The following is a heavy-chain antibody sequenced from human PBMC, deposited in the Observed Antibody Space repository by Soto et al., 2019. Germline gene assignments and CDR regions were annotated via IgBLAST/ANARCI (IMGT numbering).Heavy chain of an antibody. V-gene: IGHV3-30-3*01. J-gene: IGHJ4*02. CDR1: GFTFRSYA. CDR2: ISYEEIYK. CDR3: ARALDFWSAYFDY. D-gene: IGHD3-3*01. Sequence: QVWQVESGGGVVQAGRSLRLSCAASGFTFRSYAMHWVRQAPGKGLEWVAIISYEEIYKYYADSVKGRFTISRDNSKNTRYLQMNSLRTEDTAVYYCARALDFWSAYFDYWGQGSLVTVSS.